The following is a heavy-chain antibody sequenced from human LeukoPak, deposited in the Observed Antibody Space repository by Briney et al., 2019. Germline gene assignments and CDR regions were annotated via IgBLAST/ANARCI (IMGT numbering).Heavy chain of an antibody. Sequence: SETLSLTCTVSGGSISSYYWSWIRQPTGKGLEWIGYIYYSGSTNYNPSLKSRVTISVDTSKNQFSLKLSSVTAADTAVYYCARDSSGYYDRAFDIWGQGTMVTVSS. V-gene: IGHV4-59*01. J-gene: IGHJ3*02. CDR3: ARDSSGYYDRAFDI. CDR1: GGSISSYY. D-gene: IGHD3-22*01. CDR2: IYYSGST.